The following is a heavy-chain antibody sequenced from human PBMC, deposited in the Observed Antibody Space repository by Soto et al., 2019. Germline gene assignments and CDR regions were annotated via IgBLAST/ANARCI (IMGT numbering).Heavy chain of an antibody. Sequence: EVQLVESGGGLVKPGGSLRLSCAASGLNLSKAWMSWVRQAPGEGLEWVGRIKDKTDGGTIDYAAPVKGRFTISRDDSKNALYLQMNSLKTEDTAVYYCTTLATYWGQGTLVIVSS. CDR1: GLNLSKAW. D-gene: IGHD5-12*01. CDR3: TTLATY. J-gene: IGHJ4*02. CDR2: IKDKTDGGTI. V-gene: IGHV3-15*01.